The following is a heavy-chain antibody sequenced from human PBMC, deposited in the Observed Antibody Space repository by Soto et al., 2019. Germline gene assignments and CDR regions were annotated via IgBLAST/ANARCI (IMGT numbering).Heavy chain of an antibody. CDR2: ISSSSSYT. CDR1: GFTFSDYY. Sequence: GGSLRLSCAASGFTFSDYYMSWIRQAPGKGLEWVSYISSSSSYTNYADSVKGRFTISRDNAKNSLYLQMNSLRAEDTAVYYCARDQHYYYDSSGFGSDAFDIWGQGTMVTVSS. D-gene: IGHD3-22*01. CDR3: ARDQHYYYDSSGFGSDAFDI. V-gene: IGHV3-11*06. J-gene: IGHJ3*02.